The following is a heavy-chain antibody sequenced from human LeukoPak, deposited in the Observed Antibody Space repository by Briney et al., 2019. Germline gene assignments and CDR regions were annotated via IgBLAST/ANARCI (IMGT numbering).Heavy chain of an antibody. J-gene: IGHJ4*02. CDR1: GYSISSGYY. CDR3: ASLQVYSGSYYY. Sequence: PSETLSLTCTVSGYSISSGYYWGWIRQPPGKGLEWIGSIHHSGSTYYNPSLKSRVTISVDTSKNQFSLKLSSVTAADTAVYYCASLQVYSGSYYYWGQGTLVTVSS. CDR2: IHHSGST. V-gene: IGHV4-38-2*02. D-gene: IGHD1-26*01.